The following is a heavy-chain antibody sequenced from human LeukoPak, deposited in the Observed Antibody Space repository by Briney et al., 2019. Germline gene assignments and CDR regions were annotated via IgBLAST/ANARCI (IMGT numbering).Heavy chain of an antibody. Sequence: SETLSLTCTVSGGSITTSYWSWIRQPPGKGLGWIGYIYYTGRTYYNPSLKRRLTISLDTSKNQFSLRLSSVTAADTAVYYCAGDSSGYYFRDHWGQGTLVTVSS. V-gene: IGHV4-59*03. CDR2: IYYTGRT. CDR3: AGDSSGYYFRDH. D-gene: IGHD3-22*01. J-gene: IGHJ4*02. CDR1: GGSITTSY.